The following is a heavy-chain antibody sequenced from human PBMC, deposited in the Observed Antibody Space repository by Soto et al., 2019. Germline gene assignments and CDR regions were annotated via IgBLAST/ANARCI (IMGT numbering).Heavy chain of an antibody. J-gene: IGHJ6*02. CDR2: IFYSGST. V-gene: IGHV4-39*01. CDR3: ARHLGGIAAAVWGYYYYGMDV. CDR1: GGSISSSSYY. D-gene: IGHD6-13*01. Sequence: SETLSLTCTVSGGSISSSSYYWGWIRQPPGKGLEWIGSIFYSGSTYYNPSLKSRVTISVDTSKNQFSLKLSSVTAADTAVYYCARHLGGIAAAVWGYYYYGMDVWGQGTTVT.